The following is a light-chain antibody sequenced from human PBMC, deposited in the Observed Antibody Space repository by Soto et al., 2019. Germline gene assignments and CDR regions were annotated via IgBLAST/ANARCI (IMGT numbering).Light chain of an antibody. CDR3: AAWDDSLSGRV. J-gene: IGLJ3*02. CDR1: GTDVGQYNY. V-gene: IGLV2-8*01. CDR2: HVS. Sequence: QSALTQPPSASGSPGQSVTISCTGAGTDVGQYNYVSWYQQHPGKAPKLLIHHVSRRPSGVPARFSGSKSGNTASLTVSGLQTEDEADYYCAAWDDSLSGRVFGGGTKLTVL.